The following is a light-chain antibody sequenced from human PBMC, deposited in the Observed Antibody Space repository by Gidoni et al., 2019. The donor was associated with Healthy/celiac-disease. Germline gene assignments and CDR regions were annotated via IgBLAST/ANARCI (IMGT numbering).Light chain of an antibody. CDR3: QQRSNWPPT. CDR1: QSVSSY. CDR2: DAS. J-gene: IGKJ3*01. V-gene: IGKV3-11*01. Sequence: EMVLTQSPATLSLSPGERATLSCRASQSVSSYLAWYQQKPGQAPRLLIYDASNRATGIPARFSGSVSGTDFTLTISSLEPEDFAVYYCQQRSNWPPTFGPGTKVDIK.